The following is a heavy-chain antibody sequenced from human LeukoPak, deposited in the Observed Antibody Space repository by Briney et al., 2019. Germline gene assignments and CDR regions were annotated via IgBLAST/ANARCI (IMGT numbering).Heavy chain of an antibody. J-gene: IGHJ6*03. V-gene: IGHV3-21*04. CDR2: ISSSSSYI. CDR1: GFTFSSYS. D-gene: IGHD2-15*01. CDR3: AKEDCSGGSCYRDYYYYMDV. Sequence: GSLRLSCAASGFTFSSYSMNWVRPAPGKGLEWVSSISSSSSYIYYADSVKGRFTISRDNAKNSLYLQMNSLRAEDTAVYYCAKEDCSGGSCYRDYYYYMDVWGKGTTVTISS.